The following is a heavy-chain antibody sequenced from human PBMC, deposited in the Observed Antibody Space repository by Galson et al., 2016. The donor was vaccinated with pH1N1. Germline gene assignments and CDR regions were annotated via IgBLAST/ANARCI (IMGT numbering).Heavy chain of an antibody. Sequence: SVKVSCKASGGTFSSYVIIWVRQAPGQGLEWMGRIVPITGIRNYVQKFQDRVTMTADKSTSTAYMELSGLRSEDTAIYYCAPGGDDYGGNPHWFDPWGQGTLVTVSS. V-gene: IGHV1-69*04. J-gene: IGHJ5*02. D-gene: IGHD4-23*01. CDR1: GGTFSSYV. CDR2: IVPITGIR. CDR3: APGGDDYGGNPHWFDP.